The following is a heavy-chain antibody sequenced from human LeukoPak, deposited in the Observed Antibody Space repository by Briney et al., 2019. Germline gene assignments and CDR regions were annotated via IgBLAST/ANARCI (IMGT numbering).Heavy chain of an antibody. D-gene: IGHD2-21*02. Sequence: PGGSLRLSCAASGFTFSDYSMNWVRQAPGKGLERISYISGRSSTIYYADSVKGRFTISRDNAKTSLYLQMNSLRDEDTAVYYCARAICGGDCSRGYYFDYWGQGTLVTVSS. J-gene: IGHJ4*02. CDR3: ARAICGGDCSRGYYFDY. CDR2: ISGRSSTI. V-gene: IGHV3-48*02. CDR1: GFTFSDYS.